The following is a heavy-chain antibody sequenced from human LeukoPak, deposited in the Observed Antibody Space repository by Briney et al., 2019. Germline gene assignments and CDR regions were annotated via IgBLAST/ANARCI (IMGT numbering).Heavy chain of an antibody. Sequence: PGGSLRLSCAASGFTFSSYSMNWVRQAPGKGLEWVSYISTSSNYIYYADSVKGRFTISRDNAKNSLDLQMNSLRAEDTAVYYCAKHRRVGSGSYYSSSDYWGQGTLVTVSS. V-gene: IGHV3-21*04. CDR2: ISTSSNYI. D-gene: IGHD3-10*01. CDR1: GFTFSSYS. J-gene: IGHJ4*02. CDR3: AKHRRVGSGSYYSSSDY.